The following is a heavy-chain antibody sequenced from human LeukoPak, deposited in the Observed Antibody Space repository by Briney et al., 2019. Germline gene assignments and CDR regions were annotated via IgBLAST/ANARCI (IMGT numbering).Heavy chain of an antibody. Sequence: SETLSLTCTVSGGSISSYYWSWIRQPPGKGLEWIGYIYYSGSTNYNPSLKSRVTISVDTSKNQFSLKLSSVTAADTAVYYCARDLRAYSSSRQRSNWFDPWGQGTLVTVSS. V-gene: IGHV4-59*01. D-gene: IGHD6-13*01. CDR3: ARDLRAYSSSRQRSNWFDP. J-gene: IGHJ5*02. CDR2: IYYSGST. CDR1: GGSISSYY.